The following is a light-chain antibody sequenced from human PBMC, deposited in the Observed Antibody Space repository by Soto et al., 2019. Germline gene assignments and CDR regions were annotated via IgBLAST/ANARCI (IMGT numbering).Light chain of an antibody. CDR2: KAS. CDR3: QQYNSYPWT. Sequence: DIQMTQSPSTLSASVGDRVTITCRASQSISSWLAWYQQKPGKAPKLLIYKASSLESGVPSRFSGSGSGTAFTLTMSSLQPDEFATYYCQQYNSYPWTLGQGTKVEIK. V-gene: IGKV1-5*03. CDR1: QSISSW. J-gene: IGKJ1*01.